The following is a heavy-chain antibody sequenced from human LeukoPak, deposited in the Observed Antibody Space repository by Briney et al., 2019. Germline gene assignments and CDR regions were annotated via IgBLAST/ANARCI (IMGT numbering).Heavy chain of an antibody. J-gene: IGHJ4*02. D-gene: IGHD3-22*01. CDR1: GFTFSSYG. Sequence: GGSLRLSCAASGFTFSSYGMHWVRQAPGKGLEWVAVIWYDGSNKYYADSVKGRFTISRDNSKNTLYLQMNSLRAEDTAVYYCARVTLDYYDSSGSLFDYWGQGTLVTVSS. CDR3: ARVTLDYYDSSGSLFDY. V-gene: IGHV3-33*01. CDR2: IWYDGSNK.